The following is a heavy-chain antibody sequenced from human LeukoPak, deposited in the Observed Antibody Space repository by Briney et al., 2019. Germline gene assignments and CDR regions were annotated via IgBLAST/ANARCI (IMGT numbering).Heavy chain of an antibody. CDR1: GFNFRSYW. D-gene: IGHD1-26*01. CDR3: TRDPADHFGSYPDY. CDR2: INSDGSSS. J-gene: IGHJ4*02. V-gene: IGHV3-74*01. Sequence: GGSLRLSCAASGFNFRSYWMHWVRQTPGKGLVWVSQINSDGSSSSYADSVKGRFSIPRDNAQNMVYLHMNSLTAEDAAVYYCTRDPADHFGSYPDYWGQGTLVTVSS.